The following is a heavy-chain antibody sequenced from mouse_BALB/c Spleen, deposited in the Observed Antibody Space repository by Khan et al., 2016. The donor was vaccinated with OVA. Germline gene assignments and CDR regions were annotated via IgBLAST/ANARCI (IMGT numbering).Heavy chain of an antibody. D-gene: IGHD2-1*01. Sequence: EVMLVESGGGLVKPGGSLKLSCAVSGFTFSTFAMSWVRQTPEKRLEWVATIRSDGDYTFYPDIVTGRFTISRDNAKNTLYLKMSSLRSEDTAMYYCARSPYGNFAYWGQGTLVTVSA. CDR1: GFTFSTFA. CDR2: IRSDGDYT. V-gene: IGHV5-9-1*01. J-gene: IGHJ3*01. CDR3: ARSPYGNFAY.